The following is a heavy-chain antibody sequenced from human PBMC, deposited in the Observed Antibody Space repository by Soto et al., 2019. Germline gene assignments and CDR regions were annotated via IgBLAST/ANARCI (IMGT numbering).Heavy chain of an antibody. J-gene: IGHJ5*02. CDR3: ARGRSLKWNWFDR. CDR2: IFPNSGDT. D-gene: IGHD2-15*01. V-gene: IGHV1-2*02. CDR1: GYVFTGFY. Sequence: ASVKVSCKASGYVFTGFYLHWVRQAPGQGIEWMGWIFPNSGDTSYAQKFQGRVTLTRDTSLSTGYMDLTRLTSDDTAVYYCARGRSLKWNWFDRWGQGTLVTVSS.